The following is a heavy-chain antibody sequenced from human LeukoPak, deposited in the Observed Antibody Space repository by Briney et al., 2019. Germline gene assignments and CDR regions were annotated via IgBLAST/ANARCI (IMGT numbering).Heavy chain of an antibody. Sequence: ASVKVSCKASGYTFTGYYMHWVRQAPGQGLEWMGWINPNSGGTNYAQKFQGRVIMTRDTSISTAYMELSRLRSDDTAVYYCAREGYCSSTSCYSSWFDPWGQGTLVTVSS. D-gene: IGHD2-2*01. CDR3: AREGYCSSTSCYSSWFDP. V-gene: IGHV1-2*02. CDR2: INPNSGGT. CDR1: GYTFTGYY. J-gene: IGHJ5*02.